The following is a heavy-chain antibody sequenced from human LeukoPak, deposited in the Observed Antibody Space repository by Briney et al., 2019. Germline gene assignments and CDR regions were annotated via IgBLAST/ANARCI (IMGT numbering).Heavy chain of an antibody. Sequence: GGSLRLSCAASGFTFSSSAMSWVRQAPGKGLEWVSAISGSGGSTYYADSVKGRFTISRDNSKNTLHLQMNSLRAEDTAVYYCATVDCSGGSCYPFYFDYWGLGTRVTVSS. V-gene: IGHV3-23*01. CDR2: ISGSGGST. J-gene: IGHJ4*02. CDR1: GFTFSSSA. D-gene: IGHD2-15*01. CDR3: ATVDCSGGSCYPFYFDY.